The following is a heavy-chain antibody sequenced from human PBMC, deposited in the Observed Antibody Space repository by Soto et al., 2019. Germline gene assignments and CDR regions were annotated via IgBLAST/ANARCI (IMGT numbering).Heavy chain of an antibody. D-gene: IGHD2-15*01. CDR3: ARETPSFDS. V-gene: IGHV3-48*02. CDR1: GFTFSDYP. CDR2: IRTISSAI. Sequence: EVQLVEFGGGLVQPGGSLRLSCAASGFTFSDYPMNWVRQAPGKGLEWVSSIRTISSAIYFADSVRGRFTISRDNARNSLYLQMTSLRDEDTAVYYCARETPSFDSWGQGTLVTVSS. J-gene: IGHJ4*02.